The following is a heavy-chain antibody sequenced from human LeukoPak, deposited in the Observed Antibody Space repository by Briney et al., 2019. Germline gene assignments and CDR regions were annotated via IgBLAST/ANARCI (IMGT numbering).Heavy chain of an antibody. V-gene: IGHV3-73*01. Sequence: GGSLRLSCAASGFTFSGSAMHWVRQASGEGLEWVGRIRSKANSYATAYAASVKGRFTISRDDSKNTAYLQMNSLKTEDTAVYYCTSLRGGITMVRGVMNWGQGTLVTVSS. J-gene: IGHJ4*02. CDR1: GFTFSGSA. D-gene: IGHD3-10*01. CDR2: IRSKANSYAT. CDR3: TSLRGGITMVRGVMN.